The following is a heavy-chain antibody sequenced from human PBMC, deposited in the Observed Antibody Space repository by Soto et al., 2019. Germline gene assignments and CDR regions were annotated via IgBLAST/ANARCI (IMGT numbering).Heavy chain of an antibody. J-gene: IGHJ4*02. CDR2: IYHSGST. D-gene: IGHD6-13*01. V-gene: IGHV4-4*02. CDR1: GGSISSSNW. Sequence: SETLSLTCAVSGGSISSSNWWSWVRQPPGKGLEWIGEIYHSGSTNYNPSLKSRVTISVDKSKNQFSLQLNSVTPEDTAVYYCARGWEAYSSSLDYWGQGTLVTVSS. CDR3: ARGWEAYSSSLDY.